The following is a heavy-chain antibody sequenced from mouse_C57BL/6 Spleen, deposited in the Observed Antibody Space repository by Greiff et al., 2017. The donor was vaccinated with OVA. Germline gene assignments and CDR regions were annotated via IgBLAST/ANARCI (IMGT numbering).Heavy chain of an antibody. CDR1: GFTFSSYA. D-gene: IGHD3-3*01. V-gene: IGHV5-4*01. CDR2: ISDGGSYT. CDR3: AREGLGHYFDY. J-gene: IGHJ2*01. Sequence: EVNVVESGGGLVKPGGSLKLSCAASGFTFSSYAMSWVRQTPEKRLEWVATISDGGSYTYYPDNVKGRFTISRDNAKNNLYLQMSHLKSEDTAMYYCAREGLGHYFDYWGQGTTLTVSS.